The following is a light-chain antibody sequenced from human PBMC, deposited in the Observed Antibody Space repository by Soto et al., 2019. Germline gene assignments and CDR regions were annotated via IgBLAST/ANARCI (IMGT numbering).Light chain of an antibody. CDR3: QQRSDWPPPIT. V-gene: IGKV3-11*01. J-gene: IGKJ5*01. Sequence: SPATLSLSPGERATLSCRASQSVSSYLAWYQQKPGQAPRLLIYDASNRATGIPARFSGSGSGTVSTLTISSLEPEDFAVYYCQQRSDWPPPITFGQGTRLEIK. CDR2: DAS. CDR1: QSVSSY.